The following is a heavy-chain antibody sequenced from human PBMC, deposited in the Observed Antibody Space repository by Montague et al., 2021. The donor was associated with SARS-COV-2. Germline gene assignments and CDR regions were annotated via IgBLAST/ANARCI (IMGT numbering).Heavy chain of an antibody. D-gene: IGHD2-8*01. J-gene: IGHJ6*02. CDR1: GFTFTDYY. CDR2: MSIDNFYA. V-gene: IGHV3-11*03. CDR3: ASRSGTNPDNYYYCKGRDV. Sequence: SLRLSCAASGFTFTDYYMSWVRQAPGKGQEWISYMSIDNFYATYAGSVKGRFIISRDNAKNSLFLQMNSLGVEDTAVYYCASRSGTNPDNYYYCKGRDVWGQGTTVTVSS.